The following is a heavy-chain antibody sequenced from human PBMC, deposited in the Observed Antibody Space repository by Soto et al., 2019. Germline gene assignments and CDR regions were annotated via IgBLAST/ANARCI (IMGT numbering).Heavy chain of an antibody. CDR3: VRRQGVAATRYSV. CDR1: GGSFSGYY. D-gene: IGHD2-15*01. CDR2: INHSGST. J-gene: IGHJ4*02. V-gene: IGHV4-34*01. Sequence: QVQLQQWGAGLLKPSETLSLTCAVYGGSFSGYYWSWIRQPPGKGLEWIGEINHSGSTNYNPSLKSRVTISVDTSKNQFSLKLSSVTAADTAVYYCVRRQGVAATRYSVWGQGTLVTVSS.